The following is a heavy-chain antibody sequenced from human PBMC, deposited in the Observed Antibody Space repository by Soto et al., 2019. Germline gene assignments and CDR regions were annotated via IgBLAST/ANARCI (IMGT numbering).Heavy chain of an antibody. J-gene: IGHJ4*02. CDR2: IWYDGSNK. D-gene: IGHD6-13*01. Sequence: HPGGSLRLSCAASGFTFSSYGMHWVRQAPGKGLEWVAVIWYDGSNKYYADSVKGRFTISRDNSKNTLYLQMNSLRAEDTAVYYCARDPGIAAAGYYFDYWGQGTLVTVSS. CDR3: ARDPGIAAAGYYFDY. CDR1: GFTFSSYG. V-gene: IGHV3-33*01.